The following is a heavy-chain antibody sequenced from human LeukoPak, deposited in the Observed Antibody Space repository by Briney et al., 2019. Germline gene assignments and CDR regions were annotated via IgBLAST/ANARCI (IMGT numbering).Heavy chain of an antibody. Sequence: SVKVSCKASGGTFSSYAISWVRQAPGQGLEWMGRIIPILGIANYAQKFQGGVTITADESTSTAYMELSSLRSEDTTVYYCARSPAAELSTFDYWGQGTLVTVSS. CDR1: GGTFSSYA. CDR3: ARSPAAELSTFDY. J-gene: IGHJ4*02. D-gene: IGHD6-13*01. V-gene: IGHV1-69*04. CDR2: IIPILGIA.